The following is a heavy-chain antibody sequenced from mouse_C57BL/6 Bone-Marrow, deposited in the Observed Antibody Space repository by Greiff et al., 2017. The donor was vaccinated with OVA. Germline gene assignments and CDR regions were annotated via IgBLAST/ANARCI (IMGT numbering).Heavy chain of an antibody. V-gene: IGHV3-6*01. Sequence: DVKLVESGPGLVKPSQSLSLTCSVTGYSITSGYYWNWIRQFPGNKLEWMGYISYDGSNNYNPSLKNRISITRDTSKNQFFLKLNSVTTEDTATYYCASSDYYGSKAWFDYWGQGTTLTVSS. J-gene: IGHJ2*01. D-gene: IGHD1-1*01. CDR2: ISYDGSN. CDR3: ASSDYYGSKAWFDY. CDR1: GYSITSGYY.